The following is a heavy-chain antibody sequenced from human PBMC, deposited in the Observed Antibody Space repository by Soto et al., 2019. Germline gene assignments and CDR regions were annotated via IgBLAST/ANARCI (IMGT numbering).Heavy chain of an antibody. CDR3: ARGPYNWYYGRVDIDY. D-gene: IGHD1-7*01. Sequence: QVQLVQSGAEVKKPGSSVKVSCKASGGTFSSYAISWVRQAPGQGLEWMGGIIPIFGTANYAQKFQGRVTTTADESTSTAYMELRSLRSEDTAVYYCARGPYNWYYGRVDIDYWGQGTLVTVSS. CDR1: GGTFSSYA. V-gene: IGHV1-69*01. J-gene: IGHJ4*02. CDR2: IIPIFGTA.